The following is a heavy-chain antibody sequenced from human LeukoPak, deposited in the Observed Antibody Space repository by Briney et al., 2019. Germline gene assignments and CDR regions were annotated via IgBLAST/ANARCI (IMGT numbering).Heavy chain of an antibody. Sequence: GGSLRLSCAASGFTFSAYAMNWVRQAPGKGLEWVSVISGSGSSTYYADSVKGRFTISRDNSKNTLYLQMNSLRAEDTAVYYCAKGSIHVVVPAAYLGYWGQGTLVTVSS. CDR3: AKGSIHVVVPAAYLGY. CDR2: ISGSGSST. D-gene: IGHD2-2*01. CDR1: GFTFSAYA. J-gene: IGHJ4*02. V-gene: IGHV3-23*01.